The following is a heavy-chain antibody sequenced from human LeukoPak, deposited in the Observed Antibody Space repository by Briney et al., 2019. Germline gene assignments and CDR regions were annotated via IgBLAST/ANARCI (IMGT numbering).Heavy chain of an antibody. D-gene: IGHD2-8*01. V-gene: IGHV3-33*01. CDR1: GFTFRNYG. CDR3: ARDLGYCTNGVCHTRFDY. Sequence: GSLRLSCAAAGFTFRNYGMNWVRQAPGKGLEGVTIIWYDGSNKYYADSVKGRFIISRDNSKNTLYLQMNSLRAEDTAVYYCARDLGYCTNGVCHTRFDYWGQGTLVAVSS. J-gene: IGHJ4*02. CDR2: IWYDGSNK.